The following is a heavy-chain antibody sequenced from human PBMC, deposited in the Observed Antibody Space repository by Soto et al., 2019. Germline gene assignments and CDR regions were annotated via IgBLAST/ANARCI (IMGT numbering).Heavy chain of an antibody. Sequence: EVQLVESGGGLVQPGGSLRLSCAASGXTFSSYWMHWVRQAPGKGLVWVSRINSDGSSISYADSVKGRFTISRDNAKNTLYLQMNSLRVEDTAVYYCARETGYSSGWRQDYWGQGTLVAVSS. V-gene: IGHV3-74*01. CDR3: ARETGYSSGWRQDY. CDR1: GXTFSSYW. J-gene: IGHJ4*02. CDR2: INSDGSSI. D-gene: IGHD6-19*01.